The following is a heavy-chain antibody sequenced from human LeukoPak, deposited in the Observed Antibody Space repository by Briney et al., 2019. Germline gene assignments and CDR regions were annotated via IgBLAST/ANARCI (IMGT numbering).Heavy chain of an antibody. CDR3: ARGRIYQS. V-gene: IGHV4-34*01. CDR1: GGSFSGYY. CDR2: INHSGST. Sequence: PSETLSLTCAVHGGSFSGYYWSWIRQPPGKGLEWIGEINHSGSTNYNPSLKSRVTISVDTSKNQFSLKLSSVTAADTAVCYCARGRIYQSWGQGTLVTVSS. J-gene: IGHJ4*02. D-gene: IGHD2-2*01.